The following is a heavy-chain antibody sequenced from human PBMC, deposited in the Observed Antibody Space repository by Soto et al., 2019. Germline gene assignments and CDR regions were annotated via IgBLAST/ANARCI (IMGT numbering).Heavy chain of an antibody. D-gene: IGHD3-10*01. J-gene: IGHJ4*02. Sequence: PSETLSLTCTVSGGSISSYYWSWIRQPPGKGLEWIGYIYYSGSTNYNPSLKSRVTISVDTSKNQFSLKLSSVTAADTAVYYCAREVPYGSGSYTDYWGQGTLVTV. CDR3: AREVPYGSGSYTDY. CDR1: GGSISSYY. V-gene: IGHV4-59*01. CDR2: IYYSGST.